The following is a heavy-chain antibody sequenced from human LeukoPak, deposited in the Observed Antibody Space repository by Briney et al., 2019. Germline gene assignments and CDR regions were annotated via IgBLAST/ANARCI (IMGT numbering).Heavy chain of an antibody. CDR3: ARQVHTTMALPDY. CDR1: GYTFTSYG. J-gene: IGHJ4*02. V-gene: IGHV1-18*01. CDR2: ISTYNDNT. Sequence: EASVKVSCKTSGYTFTSYGMSWVRQAPGQRLEWMGWISTYNDNTNYAQKFRGRVTMTTDTSTSTVYMELRSLRSDDTAIYYCARQVHTTMALPDYWGQGTLVTVSS. D-gene: IGHD5-18*01.